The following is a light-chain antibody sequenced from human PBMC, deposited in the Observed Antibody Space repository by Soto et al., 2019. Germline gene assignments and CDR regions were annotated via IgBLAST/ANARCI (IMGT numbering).Light chain of an antibody. CDR2: EVS. Sequence: QSVLTQPASVSGSPGQSITISCTGTSSDVGGYNYVSWYQQHPGKAPKLMIYEVSKRPSGVPDRFSGSKSGNTASLTVFGLQAEDEADYYCSSYAGSNNFVIGTGTKVTVL. CDR3: SSYAGSNNFV. J-gene: IGLJ1*01. CDR1: SSDVGGYNY. V-gene: IGLV2-8*01.